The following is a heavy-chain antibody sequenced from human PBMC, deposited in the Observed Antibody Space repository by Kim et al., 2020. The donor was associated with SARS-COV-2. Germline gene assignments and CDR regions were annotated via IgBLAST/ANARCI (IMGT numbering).Heavy chain of an antibody. Sequence: GGSLRLSCAASGFTFSSYAMHWVRQAPGKGLEWVAVISYDGSNKYYADSVKGRFTISRDNSKNTLYLQMNSLRAEDTAVYYCARASGYSSSPSLDYWGQG. D-gene: IGHD6-13*01. CDR2: ISYDGSNK. CDR3: ARASGYSSSPSLDY. J-gene: IGHJ4*02. V-gene: IGHV3-30-3*01. CDR1: GFTFSSYA.